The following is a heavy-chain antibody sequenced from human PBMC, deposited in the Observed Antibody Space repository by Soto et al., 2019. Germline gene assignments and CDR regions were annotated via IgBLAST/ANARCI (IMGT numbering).Heavy chain of an antibody. CDR1: GGSIDTYY. Sequence: SETLSLTCTVSGGSIDTYYWSWIRQPPGKGLEWIGHIYYTGSTNYNPSLKSRVTISKDTSKNHLSLNVSSVTAADTAVYYCARTPIGYCSGGTCSNWFDPWGQGTPVTVSS. D-gene: IGHD2-15*01. CDR3: ARTPIGYCSGGTCSNWFDP. CDR2: IYYTGST. J-gene: IGHJ5*02. V-gene: IGHV4-59*08.